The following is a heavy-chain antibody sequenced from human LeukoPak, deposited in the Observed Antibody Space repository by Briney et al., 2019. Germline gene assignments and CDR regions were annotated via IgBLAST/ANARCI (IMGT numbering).Heavy chain of an antibody. CDR3: ARVGGMTTINNAAFDI. V-gene: IGHV4-34*01. Sequence: SEALSLTCAVYGGSFSGYYWSWIRQPPGKGLEWIGEINHSGSTNYNPSLKSRVTISLDTSKNQFSLKLTSVTAADTAIYYCARVGGMTTINNAAFDIWGQGTMVTVSS. CDR1: GGSFSGYY. CDR2: INHSGST. D-gene: IGHD5-24*01. J-gene: IGHJ3*02.